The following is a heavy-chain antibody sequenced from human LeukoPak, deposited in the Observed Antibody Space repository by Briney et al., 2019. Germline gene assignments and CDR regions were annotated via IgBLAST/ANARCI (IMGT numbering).Heavy chain of an antibody. CDR2: ISSSGSTI. V-gene: IGHV3-11*04. CDR3: AREGLDTAMVKFDY. J-gene: IGHJ4*02. D-gene: IGHD5-18*01. CDR1: GFTFSDYY. Sequence: GGSLRLSCAASGFTFSDYYMSWIRRAPGKGLEWVSYISSSGSTIYYADSVKGRFTISRDNAKNSLYLQMNSLRAEDTAVYYCAREGLDTAMVKFDYWGQGTLVTVSS.